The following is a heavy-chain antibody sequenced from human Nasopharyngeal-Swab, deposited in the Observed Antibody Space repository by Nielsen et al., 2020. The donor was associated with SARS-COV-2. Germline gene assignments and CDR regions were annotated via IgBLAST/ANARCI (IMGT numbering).Heavy chain of an antibody. CDR3: ARDGLDYDFWSAYFMDV. CDR1: GFTFNTHA. CDR2: ISSSSSYI. Sequence: GGSLRLSCSASGFTFNTHAMNWVRQAPGKGLEWVSSISSSSSYIYYADSVKGRFTISRDNAKNSLYLQMNSLRAEDTAVYYCARDGLDYDFWSAYFMDVWGQGTTVTVSS. D-gene: IGHD3-3*01. V-gene: IGHV3-21*01. J-gene: IGHJ6*02.